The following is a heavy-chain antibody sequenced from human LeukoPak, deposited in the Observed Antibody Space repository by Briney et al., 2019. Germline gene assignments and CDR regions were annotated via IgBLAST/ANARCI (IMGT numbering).Heavy chain of an antibody. D-gene: IGHD2-2*01. J-gene: IGHJ6*03. CDR1: GGFISSYY. V-gene: IGHV4-59*01. CDR3: ARENRYCSSASCSYYYYMYV. CDR2: IYYSGST. Sequence: SETLSLTCTVSGGFISSYYWSWLRQPPGKGLEWIGYIYYSGSTNYNPSLKSRVTISVDTSKNQFSLKLSSVTAADTAVYYCARENRYCSSASCSYYYYMYVWGKGTTVTVSS.